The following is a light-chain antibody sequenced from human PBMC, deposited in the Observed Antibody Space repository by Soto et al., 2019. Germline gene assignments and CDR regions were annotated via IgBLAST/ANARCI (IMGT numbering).Light chain of an antibody. CDR3: QQYNSYSPT. CDR1: QSISTW. V-gene: IGKV1-5*03. J-gene: IGKJ1*01. Sequence: IRMTQSPSSLSASTGDRVTVTCRASQSISTWLAWYQQEPGKAPKLLIHKASSLQSGVPSRFSGSGSGTDFTLTISSLHPDDFATYYCQQYNSYSPTFGQGTKVDIK. CDR2: KAS.